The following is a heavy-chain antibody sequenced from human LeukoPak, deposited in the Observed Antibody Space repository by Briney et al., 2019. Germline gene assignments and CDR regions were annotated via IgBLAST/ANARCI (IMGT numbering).Heavy chain of an antibody. CDR2: ISWNSGSL. J-gene: IGHJ5*02. CDR1: GFTFGDYA. D-gene: IGHD3-22*01. CDR3: AKAEGFFGGYYDH. V-gene: IGHV3-9*01. Sequence: PGGSLRLSCAASGFTFGDYAMHWVRQAPGKGLEWVSGISWNSGSLDYADSVKGRFTISRDNARNSLYLQMDSLRAEDTAFYYCAKAEGFFGGYYDHWGQGTLVTVSS.